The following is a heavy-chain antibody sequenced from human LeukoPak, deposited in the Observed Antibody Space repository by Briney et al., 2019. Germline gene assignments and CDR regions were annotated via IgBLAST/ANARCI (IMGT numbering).Heavy chain of an antibody. CDR1: GLTFSSSS. CDR2: ISDGIPTI. V-gene: IGHV3-48*01. Sequence: AGGSLRLSCAASGLTFSSSSMSCVRQAPGEGRGWLSYISDGIPTIYYAASVEGRFTISRDNAKNSLYLQMTGLRVEDTAVYYCVRDGDLTMTLDAFDLWGQGTMVTVSS. CDR3: VRDGDLTMTLDAFDL. J-gene: IGHJ3*01. D-gene: IGHD3-22*01.